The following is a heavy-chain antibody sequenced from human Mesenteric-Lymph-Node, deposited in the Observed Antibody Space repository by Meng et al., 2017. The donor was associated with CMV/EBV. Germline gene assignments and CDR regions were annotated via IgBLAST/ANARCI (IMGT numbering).Heavy chain of an antibody. D-gene: IGHD5-18*01. V-gene: IGHV4-61*02. CDR3: ARHSALLVTNFDY. CDR1: GDSISSGNNY. J-gene: IGHJ4*02. CDR2: IYTTGST. Sequence: QVQLRESGPGLVKPSQTLSLTCTVSGDSISSGNNYWSWIRQPAGKGLEWIGRIYTTGSTSYNPSLKSRVTISVDTSKNQFSLTFRSVTAADTAMYYCARHSALLVTNFDYWGQGTLVTVSS.